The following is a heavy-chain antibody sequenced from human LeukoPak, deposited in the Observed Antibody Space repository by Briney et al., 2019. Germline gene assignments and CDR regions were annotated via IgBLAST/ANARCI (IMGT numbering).Heavy chain of an antibody. V-gene: IGHV3-23*01. D-gene: IGHD2-8*01. J-gene: IGHJ4*02. CDR2: LSRGGGSS. CDR3: AKEQRIRHCSEGVCMEGYYFDY. Sequence: GGSLRLSCTGSGFPFNMFGIHWVRQAPGQGLDWVSGLSRGGGSSNYADSVKGRFTISRDYSKNMVFLQMNSLRPEDTAVYYCAKEQRIRHCSEGVCMEGYYFDYWGQGSLVTVSS. CDR1: GFPFNMFG.